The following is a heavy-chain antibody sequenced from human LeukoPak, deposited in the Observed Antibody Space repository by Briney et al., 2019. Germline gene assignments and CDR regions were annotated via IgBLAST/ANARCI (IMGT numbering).Heavy chain of an antibody. CDR2: INWNGGST. Sequence: GGSLRLSCAASGFTFDDYGMSWVRQAPGKGLEWVSGINWNGGSTVYADSVKGRFTISRDNAKNSLYLQMNSLRAEDTALYYCAREGTVTTLDYYYYYMDVWGKGTTVTVSS. J-gene: IGHJ6*03. D-gene: IGHD4-17*01. CDR1: GFTFDDYG. CDR3: AREGTVTTLDYYYYYMDV. V-gene: IGHV3-20*04.